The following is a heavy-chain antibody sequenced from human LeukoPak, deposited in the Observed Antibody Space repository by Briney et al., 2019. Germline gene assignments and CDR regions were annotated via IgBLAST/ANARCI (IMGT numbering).Heavy chain of an antibody. CDR3: ARELTYRVSHRYFDS. V-gene: IGHV4-39*07. J-gene: IGHJ4*02. D-gene: IGHD1-26*01. CDR1: GGSITNSSYY. Sequence: SETLSLTCTVSGGSITNSSYYWGWIRQPPGKGLEWIGSMSSGGSTFYNPSLRSRVTIPVDTSNDQFSLRMSYVTAADTAVYFCARELTYRVSHRYFDSWGQGTLVTVSS. CDR2: MSSGGST.